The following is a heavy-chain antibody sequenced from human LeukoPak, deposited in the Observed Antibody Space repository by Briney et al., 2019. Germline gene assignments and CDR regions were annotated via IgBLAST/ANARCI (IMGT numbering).Heavy chain of an antibody. Sequence: GGSLRLSCAASGFTFNTYGMHWVRQAPGKGLEWVTFIRYNGNNKYFADSVKGRFTISRDNSKNTLYLQMNSLRAEDTAVYYCANAPYDILTGQNWYFDLWGRGTVVTVSS. CDR2: IRYNGNNK. J-gene: IGHJ2*01. CDR1: GFTFNTYG. CDR3: ANAPYDILTGQNWYFDL. D-gene: IGHD3-9*01. V-gene: IGHV3-30*02.